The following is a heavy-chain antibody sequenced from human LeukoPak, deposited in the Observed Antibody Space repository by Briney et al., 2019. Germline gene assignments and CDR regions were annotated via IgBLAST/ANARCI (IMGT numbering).Heavy chain of an antibody. CDR2: IYYSGNT. J-gene: IGHJ3*02. D-gene: IGHD6-6*01. Sequence: SETLSLTCTVSGGSFSGSSNYWGWIRQPPGKGLEWIGSIYYSGNTYYNPSLKSRVTISVDTSKNHFSLKLSSVTAADTAVYYCALEYSSSLHAFDIWGQGTMVTVSS. CDR3: ALEYSSSLHAFDI. CDR1: GGSFSGSSNY. V-gene: IGHV4-39*07.